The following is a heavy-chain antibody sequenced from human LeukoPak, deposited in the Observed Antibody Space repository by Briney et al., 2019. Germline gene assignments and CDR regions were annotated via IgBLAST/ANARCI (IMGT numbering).Heavy chain of an antibody. CDR1: GFSSSSYT. J-gene: IGHJ6*02. V-gene: IGHV3-48*04. Sequence: PGGSLRLSCTASGFSSSSYTMNCVRQAPGEGLEWVSYIISSSSTIYYADSVKGRFTISRDNAKNSLYLQMNSLRAEATAVYYCARDESYYYYGMDVWGQGPTVTVSS. CDR3: ARDESYYYYGMDV. D-gene: IGHD3-3*01. CDR2: IISSSSTI.